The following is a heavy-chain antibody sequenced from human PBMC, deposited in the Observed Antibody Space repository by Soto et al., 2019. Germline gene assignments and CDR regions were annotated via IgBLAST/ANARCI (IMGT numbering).Heavy chain of an antibody. V-gene: IGHV3-23*01. CDR3: AKDHFFVVVPARLNWFDP. CDR1: GFTFSSYA. J-gene: IGHJ5*02. CDR2: ISGSGGST. D-gene: IGHD2-2*01. Sequence: GGSLRLSCAASGFTFSSYAMSWVRQAPGKGLEWVSAISGSGGSTYYADSVKGRFTISRDNSKNTLFLQMNSLRAEDTAVYYCAKDHFFVVVPARLNWFDPWGQGT.